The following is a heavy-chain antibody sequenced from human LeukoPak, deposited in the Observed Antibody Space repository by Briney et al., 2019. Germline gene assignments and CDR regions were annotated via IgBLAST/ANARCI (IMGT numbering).Heavy chain of an antibody. CDR3: TKRVKYGGTWDHFAD. Sequence: PGGSLRLSCAAFGFTFDNYRMSWVRQAPGKGLEWVSTVNADGGNTYYADSVKGRFTISRDNSKSTLILQMNSLRVEDTALYYCTKRVKYGGTWDHFADWGQGTLVTVSS. CDR1: GFTFDNYR. D-gene: IGHD1-26*01. V-gene: IGHV3-23*01. CDR2: VNADGGNT. J-gene: IGHJ4*02.